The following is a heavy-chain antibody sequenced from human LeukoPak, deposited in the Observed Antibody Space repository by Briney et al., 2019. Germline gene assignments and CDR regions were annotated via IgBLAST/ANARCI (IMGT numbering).Heavy chain of an antibody. V-gene: IGHV3-53*04. Sequence: GGSLRLSCAASGFTVSSNYMSWVRQAPGKGLEWVSVIYSGGSTYYADSVKGRFTISRHNSKNTLYLQMNSLRAEDTAVYYCARGIAGAGTWAILMGSYGMDVWGQGTTVTVSS. J-gene: IGHJ6*02. CDR1: GFTVSSNY. CDR3: ARGIAGAGTWAILMGSYGMDV. CDR2: IYSGGST. D-gene: IGHD6-13*01.